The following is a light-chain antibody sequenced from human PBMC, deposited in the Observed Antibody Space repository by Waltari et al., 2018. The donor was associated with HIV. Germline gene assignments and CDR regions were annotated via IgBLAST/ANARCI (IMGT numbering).Light chain of an antibody. CDR1: SSTTEINT. CDR2: RSK. CDR3: ASWVDRLNGWV. J-gene: IGLJ3*02. Sequence: QSVLTQPPSPSGTPGQWVTISCSGSSSTTEINTFNWYQHLPGTAPNLRIYRSKLRPSGVPDRFSGSKSGTSASLAISGLQSEDEADYYCASWVDRLNGWVFGGGTKLTVL. V-gene: IGLV1-44*01.